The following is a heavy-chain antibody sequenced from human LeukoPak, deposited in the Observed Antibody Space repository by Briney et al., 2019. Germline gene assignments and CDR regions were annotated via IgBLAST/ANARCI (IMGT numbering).Heavy chain of an antibody. CDR3: AKDSIFGVVIPKTFDY. CDR1: GFTFSSYA. D-gene: IGHD3-3*02. J-gene: IGHJ4*02. CDR2: ISGSGGST. V-gene: IGHV3-23*01. Sequence: GGSLRLSCAASGFTFSSYAMSWVRQAPGKGLEWVSAISGSGGSTYYADSVKGRFTISRDNSKNTLYLQMNSLRAEDTAVYYCAKDSIFGVVIPKTFDYWGQGTLVTVSS.